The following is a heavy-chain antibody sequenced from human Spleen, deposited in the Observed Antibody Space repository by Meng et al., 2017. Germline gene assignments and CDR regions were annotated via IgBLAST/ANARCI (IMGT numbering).Heavy chain of an antibody. J-gene: IGHJ4*02. CDR2: INPISGGT. V-gene: IGHV1-2*06. CDR3: AREENSSGWQLFDF. Sequence: ASVKVSCKPSGYNFPDYYIHWVRRAPGQGLEWVGRINPISGGTEYAQNFQGRVTMTRDTSISTAYMELSRLRSDDTAVYYCAREENSSGWQLFDFWGQGTLVTVSS. D-gene: IGHD3-22*01. CDR1: GYNFPDYY.